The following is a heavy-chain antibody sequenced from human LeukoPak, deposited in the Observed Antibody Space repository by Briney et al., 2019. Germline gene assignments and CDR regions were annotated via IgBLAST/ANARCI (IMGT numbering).Heavy chain of an antibody. J-gene: IGHJ6*02. CDR1: GGSISSGDYY. D-gene: IGHD6-19*01. CDR2: IYYSGST. Sequence: SETLSLTCTVSGGSISSGDYYWSWIRQPPGKGLEWIGYIYYSGSTYYNPSLKSRVTISVDTSKNQFSLKLSSVTAADTAVYYCARSSGWFHYYYGMDVWGQGTTVTVSS. CDR3: ARSSGWFHYYYGMDV. V-gene: IGHV4-30-4*01.